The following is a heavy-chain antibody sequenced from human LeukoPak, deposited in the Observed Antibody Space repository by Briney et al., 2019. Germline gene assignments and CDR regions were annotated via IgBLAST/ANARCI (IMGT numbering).Heavy chain of an antibody. D-gene: IGHD3-22*01. CDR2: IYPGDSDT. J-gene: IGHJ4*02. Sequence: GESLKISCKGSGYSFASYWIGWVRQMPGKGLEWMGIIYPGDSDTRYSPSFQGQVTISADKSISTAYLQWSSLKASDTAMYYCAMTTNYYYRSGYYQIFDYWGQGTLVTVSS. CDR3: AMTTNYYYRSGYYQIFDY. CDR1: GYSFASYW. V-gene: IGHV5-51*01.